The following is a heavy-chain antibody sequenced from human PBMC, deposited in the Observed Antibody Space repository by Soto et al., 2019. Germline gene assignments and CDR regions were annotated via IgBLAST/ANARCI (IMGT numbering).Heavy chain of an antibody. CDR1: GGTFSSYA. CDR3: AREQRKNSSSSGGYNY. D-gene: IGHD6-6*01. CDR2: IIPIFGTA. J-gene: IGHJ4*02. Sequence: SVKVSCKASGGTFSSYAISWVRQAPGQGLEWMGGIIPIFGTANYAQKFQGRVTITADESTSTAYMELSSLRSEDTAVYYCAREQRKNSSSSGGYNYWGQGTLVTVSS. V-gene: IGHV1-69*13.